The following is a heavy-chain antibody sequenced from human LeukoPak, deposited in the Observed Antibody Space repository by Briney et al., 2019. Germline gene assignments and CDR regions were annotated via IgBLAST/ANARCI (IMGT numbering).Heavy chain of an antibody. Sequence: GGSLRLSCAASGFTFSNYWMSWVRQAPGKGLEWVANIKQDGSEKYYVDSVKGRFTISRDNAKNSLYLQMNSLRAEDTAVYYCARRVIPVAGVSRFDPWGQGTLVTVSS. V-gene: IGHV3-7*01. CDR1: GFTFSNYW. CDR2: IKQDGSEK. D-gene: IGHD6-19*01. J-gene: IGHJ5*02. CDR3: ARRVIPVAGVSRFDP.